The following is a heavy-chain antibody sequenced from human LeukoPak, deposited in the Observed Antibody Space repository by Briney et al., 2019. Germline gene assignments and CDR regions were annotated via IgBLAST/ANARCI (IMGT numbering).Heavy chain of an antibody. CDR3: ARDYTATGGMDV. V-gene: IGHV3-13*01. CDR2: IGTAGDT. J-gene: IGHJ6*02. D-gene: IGHD2-21*02. Sequence: GGSLRLSCAASGFTFSSYDMHWVRQATGKGLEWVSAIGTAGDTYYPGSVKGRFTISRENAKNSLYLQMNSLRAEDTALYYCARDYTATGGMDVWGQGTTVTVS. CDR1: GFTFSSYD.